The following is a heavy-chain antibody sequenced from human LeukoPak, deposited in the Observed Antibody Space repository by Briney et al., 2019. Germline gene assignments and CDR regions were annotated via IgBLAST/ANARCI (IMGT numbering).Heavy chain of an antibody. V-gene: IGHV4-30-4*07. D-gene: IGHD6-13*01. CDR1: GGSISSGGYS. CDR3: ARVLAAAGNNWFDP. CDR2: IYYTGNT. J-gene: IGHJ5*02. Sequence: PSETLSLTCAVSGGSISSGGYSWSRIRQPPGKGMEFIAYIYYTGNTYFNPSLKSRVTISVDTSKNQFSLKLSSVTAADTAVYYCARVLAAAGNNWFDPWGQGTLVTVSS.